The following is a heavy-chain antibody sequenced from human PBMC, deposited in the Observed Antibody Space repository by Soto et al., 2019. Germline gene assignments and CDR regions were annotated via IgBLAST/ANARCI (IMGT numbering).Heavy chain of an antibody. CDR2: IYPGDSDT. J-gene: IGHJ3*02. CDR1: GYSFTSYW. V-gene: IGHV5-51*01. CDR3: ARQVGATARTRNDAFDI. Sequence: PGESLKISCKGSGYSFTSYWIGWVRQVPGKGLEWMGIIYPGDSDTRYSPSFQGQVTISADKSISTAYLQWSSLKASDTAMYCCARQVGATARTRNDAFDIWGQGTMVTVSS. D-gene: IGHD1-26*01.